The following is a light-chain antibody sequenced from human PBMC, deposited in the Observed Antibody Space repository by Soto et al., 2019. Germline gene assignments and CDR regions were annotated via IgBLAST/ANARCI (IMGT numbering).Light chain of an antibody. V-gene: IGLV1-47*01. CDR1: SSNIGSNY. J-gene: IGLJ2*01. CDR3: AAWDDSLSGVV. CDR2: RNN. Sequence: QAVVTQSPSASGTPGQRVTISCSGSSSNIGSNYVYWYQQLPGTAPKLLIYRNNQRPSGVPDRFSGSKSGTSASLAISGLRSDDEADYYCAAWDDSLSGVVFGGGTKVTVL.